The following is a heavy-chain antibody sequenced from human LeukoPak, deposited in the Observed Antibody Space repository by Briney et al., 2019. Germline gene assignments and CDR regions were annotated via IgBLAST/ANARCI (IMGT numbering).Heavy chain of an antibody. V-gene: IGHV3-23*01. CDR2: TENGGST. CDR3: AKDLLRSSLAGTQGN. J-gene: IGHJ1*01. CDR1: GCTFSYYA. Sequence: PWGSLTLSCAASGCTFSYYAMNWVRQPPGKGLEWVSGTENGGSTYYAHPVKGRLTISKDNSKNTLSLQINALIAGDTAVYFCAKDLLRSSLAGTQGNWGQGTLVTVSS. D-gene: IGHD6-19*01.